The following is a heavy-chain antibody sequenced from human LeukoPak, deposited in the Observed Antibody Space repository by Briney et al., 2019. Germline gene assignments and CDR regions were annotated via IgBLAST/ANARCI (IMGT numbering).Heavy chain of an antibody. CDR3: ARVRPSIGAFDY. D-gene: IGHD6-6*01. CDR1: GGTFSSYA. J-gene: IGHJ4*02. CDR2: ISAYNGNT. V-gene: IGHV1-18*01. Sequence: ASVKVSCKASGGTFSSYAISWVRQAPGQGLEWMGWISAYNGNTNYAQKLQGRVTMTTDTSTSTAYMELRSLRSDDTAVYYCARVRPSIGAFDYWGQGTPVTVSS.